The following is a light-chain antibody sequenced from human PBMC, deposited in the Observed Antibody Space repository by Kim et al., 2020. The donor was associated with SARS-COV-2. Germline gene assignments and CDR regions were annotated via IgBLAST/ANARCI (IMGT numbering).Light chain of an antibody. CDR1: QSVSSY. CDR3: QQRSNSPPLT. CDR2: YAS. Sequence: EIVLTQSPATLSLSPGERATLSCRASQSVSSYLSWYQQKTGQAPRLLMYYASNRATGIPARFSGSGYGTEFTLTISSLEPEDLAVYYCQQRSNSPPLTFGGGTTVDIK. V-gene: IGKV3-11*01. J-gene: IGKJ4*01.